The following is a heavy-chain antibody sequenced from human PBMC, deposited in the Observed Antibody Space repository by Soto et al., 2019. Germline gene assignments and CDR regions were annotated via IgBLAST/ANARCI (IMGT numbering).Heavy chain of an antibody. D-gene: IGHD2-15*01. CDR2: IWYDGSNK. Sequence: GGSLRLSCAASGFTFSSYGMHWVRQAPGKGLEWVAVIWYDGSNKYYADSVKGRFTISRDNSKNTLYLQMNSLRAEDTAVYYCARERLVTPLPCGMDVWGQGTTVTVSS. CDR1: GFTFSSYG. V-gene: IGHV3-33*01. J-gene: IGHJ6*02. CDR3: ARERLVTPLPCGMDV.